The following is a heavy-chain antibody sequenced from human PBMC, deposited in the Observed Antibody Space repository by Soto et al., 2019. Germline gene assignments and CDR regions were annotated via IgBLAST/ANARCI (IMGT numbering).Heavy chain of an antibody. V-gene: IGHV3-30-3*01. CDR3: AREGPYSYAFPNNWFDP. J-gene: IGHJ5*02. CDR2: ISYDGSNK. D-gene: IGHD5-18*01. CDR1: GFTFSSYA. Sequence: PGGSLRLSCAASGFTFSSYAMHWVRQAPGKGLEWVAVISYDGSNKYYADSVKGRFTISRDNSKNTLYLQMNSLRAEDTAVYCCAREGPYSYAFPNNWFDPWGQGTLVTVSS.